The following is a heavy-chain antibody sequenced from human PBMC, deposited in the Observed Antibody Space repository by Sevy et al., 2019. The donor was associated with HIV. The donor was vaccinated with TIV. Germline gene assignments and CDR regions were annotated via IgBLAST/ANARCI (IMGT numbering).Heavy chain of an antibody. CDR3: IRPLVGATRGFEY. V-gene: IGHV3-72*01. D-gene: IGHD1-26*01. Sequence: GGSLRLSCAASGFSLSDHYMDWVRQAPGKGLEWIGRTRNKVNSYTTEYAASVKGRFTISGDDSKNSLYLEMNSLKTEDTAVYYCIRPLVGATRGFEYWGQGTLVTVSS. CDR2: TRNKVNSYTT. CDR1: GFSLSDHY. J-gene: IGHJ4*02.